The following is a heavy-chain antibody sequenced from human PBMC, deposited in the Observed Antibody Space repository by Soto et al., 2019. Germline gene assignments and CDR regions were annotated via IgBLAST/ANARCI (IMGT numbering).Heavy chain of an antibody. CDR1: GFTLGSYW. J-gene: IGHJ4*01. CDR3: ARDWGYGSRASGNHYLDY. D-gene: IGHD3-10*01. Sequence: PGGSLRLSCAASGFTLGSYWMRWVRPAPGKGPEWLGTIKWDASEKKYVDSVKGRFITSRDNAKNALYLQMDSLRAADTAVYYCARDWGYGSRASGNHYLDYWGQGTLVTVSS. CDR2: IKWDASEK. V-gene: IGHV3-7*01.